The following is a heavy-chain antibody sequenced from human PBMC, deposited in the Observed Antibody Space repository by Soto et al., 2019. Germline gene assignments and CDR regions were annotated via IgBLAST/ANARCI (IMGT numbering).Heavy chain of an antibody. Sequence: EVQLLEPGGGLVQPGGSLRLSCAASGFTFSSFFMSWVRQDPGKGLDWVSGIGANGGGTYYADSVKDRFIISRDNSKNTLYPQMNSLRAEDTDVYYCARDPNGDYLGAFDFWGQKTMVTVSS. CDR2: IGANGGGT. V-gene: IGHV3-23*01. CDR1: GFTFSSFF. D-gene: IGHD4-17*01. J-gene: IGHJ3*01. CDR3: ARDPNGDYLGAFDF.